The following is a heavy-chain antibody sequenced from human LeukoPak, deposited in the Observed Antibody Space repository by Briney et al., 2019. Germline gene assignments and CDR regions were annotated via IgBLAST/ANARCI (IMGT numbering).Heavy chain of an antibody. CDR2: ISGFSGDT. CDR1: GYDFTNYG. D-gene: IGHD3-10*01. CDR3: ARDLGLVWFGELPYFDY. V-gene: IGHV1-18*01. Sequence: ASVKISCKASGYDFTNYGIMWVRQAAGQGLEWMGCISGFSGDTKYGPKFQGRVTLTADTSTATAYMEVRSLRSDDTAVYYCARDLGLVWFGELPYFDYWGQGTLVTVSS. J-gene: IGHJ4*02.